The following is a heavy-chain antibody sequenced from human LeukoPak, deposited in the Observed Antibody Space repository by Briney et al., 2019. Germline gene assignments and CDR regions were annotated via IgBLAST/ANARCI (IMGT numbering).Heavy chain of an antibody. V-gene: IGHV4-38-2*02. CDR3: ARDGSITIFGVVIGYYMDV. J-gene: IGHJ6*03. D-gene: IGHD3-3*01. CDR1: GYSISSGYY. CDR2: IYRSGST. Sequence: SETLSLTCTVSGYSISSGYYWVWIRQPPGKGLEWIGSIYRSGSTNYNPSLKSRVTISVDTSQNQFSLKVNSVTAADTAVYYCARDGSITIFGVVIGYYMDVWGKGTTVTVSS.